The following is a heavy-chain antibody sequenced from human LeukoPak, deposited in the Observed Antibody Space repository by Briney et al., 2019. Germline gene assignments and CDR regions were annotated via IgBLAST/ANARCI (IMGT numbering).Heavy chain of an antibody. D-gene: IGHD5-24*01. Sequence: GGSLRLSCAASGFTFNSYGMHWVRQAPGKGLEWVAFIRYDGSNKYYADSVKGRFTISRDNSKNTLYLQMNSLRAEDTAVYYCAGIWLRTRGFDPWGQGTLVTVSS. CDR3: AGIWLRTRGFDP. CDR1: GFTFNSYG. CDR2: IRYDGSNK. J-gene: IGHJ5*02. V-gene: IGHV3-30*02.